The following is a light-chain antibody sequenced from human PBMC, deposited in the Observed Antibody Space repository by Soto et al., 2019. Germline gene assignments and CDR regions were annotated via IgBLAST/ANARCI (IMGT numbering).Light chain of an antibody. V-gene: IGKV1-5*01. CDR1: QTISQW. J-gene: IGKJ5*01. Sequence: DIQMTQSPSTLSASVVDRVVITCRASQTISQWLAWYQQTPGKAPRFLIYDASTLESGVPSRFSGSGSGTEFTLTISSLQPGDFATYYRQQSETYPLTFGQGTRLEIK. CDR2: DAS. CDR3: QQSETYPLT.